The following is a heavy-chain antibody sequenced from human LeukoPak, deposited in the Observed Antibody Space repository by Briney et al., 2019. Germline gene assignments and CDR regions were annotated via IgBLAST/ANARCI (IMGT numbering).Heavy chain of an antibody. D-gene: IGHD6-19*01. CDR1: GFTFSSYA. V-gene: IGHV3-23*01. J-gene: IGHJ4*02. CDR2: ISGSGGST. CDR3: ASGYSSGWYLTRRQFDY. Sequence: PGGSLRLSCAASGFTFSSYAMSWVRQAPGKGLEWVSAISGSGGSTYYADSVKGRFTISRDNSKNTLYLQMNSLRDEDTAVYYCASGYSSGWYLTRRQFDYWGQGTLVTVSS.